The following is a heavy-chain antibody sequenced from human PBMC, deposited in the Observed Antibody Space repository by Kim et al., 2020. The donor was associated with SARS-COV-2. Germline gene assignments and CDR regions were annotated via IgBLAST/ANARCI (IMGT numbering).Heavy chain of an antibody. Sequence: ASVKVSCKASGYTFTSYGISWVRQAPGQGLEWMGWISAYNGNTNYAQKLQGRVTMTTDTSTSTAYMELRSLRSDDTAVYYCARVYGPPTGTMFHKYFDYWGQGTLVTVSS. V-gene: IGHV1-18*01. CDR2: ISAYNGNT. J-gene: IGHJ4*02. D-gene: IGHD1-1*01. CDR3: ARVYGPPTGTMFHKYFDY. CDR1: GYTFTSYG.